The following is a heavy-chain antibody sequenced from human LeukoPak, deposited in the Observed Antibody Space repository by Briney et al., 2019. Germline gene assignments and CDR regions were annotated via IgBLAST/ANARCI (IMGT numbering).Heavy chain of an antibody. J-gene: IGHJ4*02. V-gene: IGHV4-59*08. D-gene: IGHD1-14*01. CDR3: ARHGTISSESYFDY. Sequence: SETLSLNCSVSGGSVSSYYWSWIRQSSGKGLEWIGYIHNSGRTNYNPSLKSRVTGFVDTSKNQVSLRLSSVTAADTAVYYCARHGTISSESYFDYWGQGALVTVSS. CDR2: IHNSGRT. CDR1: GGSVSSYY.